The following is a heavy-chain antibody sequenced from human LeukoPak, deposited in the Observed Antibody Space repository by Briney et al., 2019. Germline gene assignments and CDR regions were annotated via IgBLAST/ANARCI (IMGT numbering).Heavy chain of an antibody. D-gene: IGHD3-22*01. V-gene: IGHV3-33*06. CDR3: AKDLDYYDRSGSDY. CDR2: IWYDGSNK. J-gene: IGHJ4*02. CDR1: GFTFSSYG. Sequence: GGSLRLSCAASGFTFSSYGMHWVRQAPGKGLEGVAVIWYDGSNKYYADSVKGRFTISRDNSKNTLYLQMNSLRAEDTAVYYCAKDLDYYDRSGSDYWGQRTLVTVSS.